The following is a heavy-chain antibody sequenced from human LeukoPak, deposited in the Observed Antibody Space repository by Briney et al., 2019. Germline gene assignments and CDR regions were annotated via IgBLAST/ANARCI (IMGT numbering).Heavy chain of an antibody. V-gene: IGHV4-30-4*01. Sequence: SETLSLTCTVSGGAISSGDYYWSRIRQPPGKGLEWIGYIYYSGSTYYNPSLKSRVTISVDTSKNQFSLKLSSVTAADTAVYYCARAGYGDYDYYGMDVWGQGTTVTVSS. CDR3: ARAGYGDYDYYGMDV. D-gene: IGHD4-17*01. J-gene: IGHJ6*02. CDR2: IYYSGST. CDR1: GGAISSGDYY.